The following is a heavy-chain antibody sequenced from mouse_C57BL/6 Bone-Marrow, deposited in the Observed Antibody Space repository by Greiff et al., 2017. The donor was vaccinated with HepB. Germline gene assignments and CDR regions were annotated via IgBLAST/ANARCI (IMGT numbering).Heavy chain of an antibody. Sequence: QVQLQQPGAELVKPGASVKLSCKASGYTFTSYWMHWVKQRPGQGLEWIGMIHPNSGSTNYNEKFKSKATLTVDKSSSTAYMQLSSLTSEDSAVYYCAREDYYSNYYAMDYWGQGTSVTVSS. J-gene: IGHJ4*01. CDR1: GYTFTSYW. CDR3: AREDYYSNYYAMDY. CDR2: IHPNSGST. D-gene: IGHD2-5*01. V-gene: IGHV1-64*01.